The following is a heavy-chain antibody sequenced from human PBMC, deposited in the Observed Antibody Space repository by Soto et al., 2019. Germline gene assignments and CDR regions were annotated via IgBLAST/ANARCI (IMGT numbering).Heavy chain of an antibody. CDR3: ARGGSWFDP. V-gene: IGHV4-59*11. CDR2: IYFTGST. CDR1: SGSTSPHY. J-gene: IGHJ5*02. Sequence: SETLSLTCTVSSGSTSPHYWSWVRQSPGKGLEWIAYIYFTGSTNYNPSLKSRVTISIDTSKNQFSLKLTSVTAADTAVYYCARGGSWFDPWGQGTLVTVSS.